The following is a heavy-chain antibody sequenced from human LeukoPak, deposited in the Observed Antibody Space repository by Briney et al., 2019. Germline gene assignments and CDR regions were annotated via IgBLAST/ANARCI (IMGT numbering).Heavy chain of an antibody. CDR3: ARDWLGGVFDP. CDR2: ISSSGSTI. J-gene: IGHJ5*02. V-gene: IGHV3-48*04. D-gene: IGHD3-10*01. CDR1: GFTFSSYW. Sequence: PGGSLRLSCAASGFTFSSYWMSWVRQAPGKGLEWVSYISSSGSTIYYADFVKGRFTISRDNAKNSLYLQMNSLRAEDTAVYYCARDWLGGVFDPWGQGTLVTVSS.